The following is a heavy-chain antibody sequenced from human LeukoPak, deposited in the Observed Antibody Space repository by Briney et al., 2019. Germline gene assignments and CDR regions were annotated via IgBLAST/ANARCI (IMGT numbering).Heavy chain of an antibody. D-gene: IGHD5-18*01. CDR3: ARSRFVDTPEDY. CDR1: GFTFSSYW. J-gene: IGHJ4*02. CDR2: INSDGSST. Sequence: PGGSLRLSCAASGFTFSSYWMHWVRQAPGKGLVWVSRINSDGSSTSYADSAKGRFTISRDNAKNTLYLQMNSLRAEDTAVYYCARSRFVDTPEDYWGQGTLVTVSS. V-gene: IGHV3-74*01.